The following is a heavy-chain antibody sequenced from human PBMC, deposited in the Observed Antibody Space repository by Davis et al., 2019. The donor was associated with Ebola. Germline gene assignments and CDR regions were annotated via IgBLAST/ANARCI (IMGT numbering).Heavy chain of an antibody. J-gene: IGHJ2*01. V-gene: IGHV3-30-3*01. CDR3: ARDRLTAPLWYFDL. CDR1: GFTFNSHA. CDR2: ISYHGINK. D-gene: IGHD4/OR15-4a*01. Sequence: GGSLRLSCAAAGFTFNSHAMHWVRQAPGKGLEWVAVISYHGINKGCAESVKGRFTISRDNPRNTLYLQMNSLRAEDTAVYYCARDRLTAPLWYFDLWGRGTLVTVSS.